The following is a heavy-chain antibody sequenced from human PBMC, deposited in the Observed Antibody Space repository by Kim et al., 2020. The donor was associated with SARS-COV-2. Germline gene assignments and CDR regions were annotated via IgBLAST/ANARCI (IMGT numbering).Heavy chain of an antibody. CDR1: GGSISSYKSY. V-gene: IGHV4-39*01. D-gene: IGHD3-10*01. Sequence: SETLSLTCTVSGGSISSYKSYWGWIRQPPGKGLEWIGYVYYKGSPYYSPSLKSRVNISLDASQNQFSLRLSSVTAIDTALYYCAKQDGSLGHVFHSWG. CDR2: VYYKGSP. J-gene: IGHJ5*01. CDR3: AKQDGSLGHVFHS.